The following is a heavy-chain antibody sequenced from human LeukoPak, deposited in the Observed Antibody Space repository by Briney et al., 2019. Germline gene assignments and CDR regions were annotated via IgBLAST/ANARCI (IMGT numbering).Heavy chain of an antibody. CDR1: GGTFSTFA. V-gene: IGHV1-69*13. D-gene: IGHD2-21*02. J-gene: IGHJ4*02. Sequence: ASVKVSCKAFGGTFSTFALSWVRQAPGQGLDWMGGIIPILGTANYAQKFQGRATITADGSTSTAYTELTSLRSEDTAVYYCATSPTGDSPGYWGQGTLVTVSS. CDR3: ATSPTGDSPGY. CDR2: IIPILGTA.